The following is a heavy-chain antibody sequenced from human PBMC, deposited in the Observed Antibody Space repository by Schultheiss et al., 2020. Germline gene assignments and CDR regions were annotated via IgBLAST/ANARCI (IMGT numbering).Heavy chain of an antibody. D-gene: IGHD3-22*01. CDR2: ISYDGSNK. J-gene: IGHJ4*02. CDR3: ARERSTYYYDSSGYRRSSFFDY. CDR1: GFTFSSYA. V-gene: IGHV3-30-3*01. Sequence: GESLKISCAASGFTFSSYAMHWVRQAPGKGLEWVAVISYDGSNKYYADSVKGRFTISRDNSKNTLYLQMNSLRAEDTAVYYCARERSTYYYDSSGYRRSSFFDYWGQGTLVTVSS.